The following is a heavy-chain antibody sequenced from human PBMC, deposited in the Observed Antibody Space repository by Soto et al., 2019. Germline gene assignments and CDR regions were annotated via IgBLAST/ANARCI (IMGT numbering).Heavy chain of an antibody. CDR2: IYYSGST. CDR3: AKGYSTGWSEGYFDY. V-gene: IGHV4-59*12. J-gene: IGHJ4*02. CDR1: GGSISSYY. D-gene: IGHD6-19*01. Sequence: SETLSLTCTVSGGSISSYYWSWIRQPPGKGLEWIGYIYYSGSTYYADPVKGQFTISRDNSKNTLYLQINSLRPDDTAVYFCAKGYSTGWSEGYFDYWGQGALVTVSS.